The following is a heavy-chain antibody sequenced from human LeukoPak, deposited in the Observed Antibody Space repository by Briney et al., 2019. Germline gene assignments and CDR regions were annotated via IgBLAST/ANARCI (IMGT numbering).Heavy chain of an antibody. Sequence: PSETLSLTCTVSGGSNSSSSYYWGWIRQPPGKGLEWIGSIYYSGSTYYNPSLKSRVTISVDTSKNQFSLKLSSVTAADTAVYYCASIDIVATFRLDYWGQGTLVTVSS. CDR1: GGSNSSSSYY. CDR2: IYYSGST. J-gene: IGHJ4*02. D-gene: IGHD5-12*01. V-gene: IGHV4-39*01. CDR3: ASIDIVATFRLDY.